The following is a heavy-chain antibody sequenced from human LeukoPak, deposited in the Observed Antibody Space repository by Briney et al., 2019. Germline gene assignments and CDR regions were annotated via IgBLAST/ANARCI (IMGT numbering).Heavy chain of an antibody. J-gene: IGHJ4*02. CDR2: IYYSGST. CDR1: GGSISSSSYY. D-gene: IGHD2-15*01. CDR3: ARRVVVVAATPLRYFDY. Sequence: PSETLSLTCTVSGGSISSSSYYWGWIRQPPGKGLEWIGSIYYSGSTYYNPSLKSRVTISVDTSKNQFSLKLSSVTAADTAVYYCARRVVVVAATPLRYFDYWGQGTLVTVSS. V-gene: IGHV4-39*07.